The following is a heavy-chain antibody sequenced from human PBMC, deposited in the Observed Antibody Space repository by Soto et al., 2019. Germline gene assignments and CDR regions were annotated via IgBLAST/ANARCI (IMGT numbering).Heavy chain of an antibody. D-gene: IGHD5-12*01. CDR2: ISANGAFT. CDR3: AKSPSSGYEPPWDY. Sequence: PGGSLRLSCAATGFTFSSDAMTWVRQTPGKGLEWVSAISANGAFTYYADSVKGRFTISRDNSKNTLFLQLNSLRAEDTAVYYCAKSPSSGYEPPWDYWGQGTPVTVSS. J-gene: IGHJ4*02. V-gene: IGHV3-23*01. CDR1: GFTFSSDA.